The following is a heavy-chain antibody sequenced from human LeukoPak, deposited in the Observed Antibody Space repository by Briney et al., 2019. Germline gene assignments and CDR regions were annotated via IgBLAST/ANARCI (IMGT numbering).Heavy chain of an antibody. CDR3: AKEGKSYGYTSFDY. J-gene: IGHJ4*02. V-gene: IGHV3-30*18. Sequence: PGGSLRLSCAASGFTFSSYDMHWVRQAPGKGLEWVAVVSYDGSKKYYADSVKGRFTISRDNSKNTLYLQMNSLRAEDTAVYYCAKEGKSYGYTSFDYWGQGTLVTVSS. CDR2: VSYDGSKK. D-gene: IGHD5-18*01. CDR1: GFTFSSYD.